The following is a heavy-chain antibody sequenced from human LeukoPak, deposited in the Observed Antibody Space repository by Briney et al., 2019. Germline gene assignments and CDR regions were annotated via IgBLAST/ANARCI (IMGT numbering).Heavy chain of an antibody. Sequence: GRSLRLSCAASGFTFSSYAMHWVRQAPGKGLEWVAVISYDGSNKYYADSVKGRFTISRDNSKNTLYLQMNSLRAEDTAVYYCARDLRYSSGWYGAYFDYWGQGTLVTVSS. CDR1: GFTFSSYA. D-gene: IGHD6-19*01. J-gene: IGHJ4*02. V-gene: IGHV3-30-3*01. CDR3: ARDLRYSSGWYGAYFDY. CDR2: ISYDGSNK.